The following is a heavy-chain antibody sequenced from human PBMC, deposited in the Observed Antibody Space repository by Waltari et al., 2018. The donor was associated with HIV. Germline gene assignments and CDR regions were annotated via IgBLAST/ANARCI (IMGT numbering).Heavy chain of an antibody. J-gene: IGHJ4*02. CDR1: GGSIRSSGHY. Sequence: LQLQESGPGLVTPSESLSLTCSVSGGSIRSSGHYWGWLRQSSAKGLEWIGSIYYTGTTYYSPSLKSRLTRSVNATKGQFSLTLKSVTAADTATYYCARGTIDSGVTAGFGYWGQGILVAVSS. CDR2: IYYTGTT. D-gene: IGHD2-21*02. V-gene: IGHV4-39*01. CDR3: ARGTIDSGVTAGFGY.